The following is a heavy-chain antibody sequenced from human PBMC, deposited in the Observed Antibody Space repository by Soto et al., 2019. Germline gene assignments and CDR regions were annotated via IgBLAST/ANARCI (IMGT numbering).Heavy chain of an antibody. CDR1: GGSFSGYY. J-gene: IGHJ4*02. CDR2: INHSGST. V-gene: IGHV4-34*01. Sequence: NPSETLSLTCAVYGGSFSGYYWSWIRQPPGKGLEWIGEINHSGSTNYNPSLKSRVTISVDTSKNQFSLKLSSVTAADTAVYDCARAYYDSSGRPTIDYWGKGTLVT. D-gene: IGHD3-22*01. CDR3: ARAYYDSSGRPTIDY.